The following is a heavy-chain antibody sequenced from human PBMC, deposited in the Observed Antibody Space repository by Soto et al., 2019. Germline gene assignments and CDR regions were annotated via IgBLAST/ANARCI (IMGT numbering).Heavy chain of an antibody. CDR3: ARDYEDIVVVVAAASGD. CDR1: GYTFTRYV. D-gene: IGHD2-15*01. CDR2: ISAYNGNT. V-gene: IGHV1-18*01. Sequence: SVKASCKASGYTFTRYVISWVRQAPGQGLEWMGWISAYNGNTNYAQKLQGRVTMTTDTSTSTAYMELRSLRSDDTAVYYCARDYEDIVVVVAAASGDWGQGTLVTVSS. J-gene: IGHJ4*02.